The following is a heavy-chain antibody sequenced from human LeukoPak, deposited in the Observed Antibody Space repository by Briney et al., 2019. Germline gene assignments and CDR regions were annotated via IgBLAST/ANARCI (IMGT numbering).Heavy chain of an antibody. CDR2: ISYDGSNK. J-gene: IGHJ4*02. D-gene: IGHD5-24*01. Sequence: PGGSLRLSCAASGFTFSSYGMHWVRQAPGKGLEWVAVISYDGSNKYYADSVKGRFTISRDNSKNTLYLQMNSLRAEDTAVYCARGEIEVEMATDYWGQGTLVTVSS. CDR3: ARGEIEVEMATDY. CDR1: GFTFSSYG. V-gene: IGHV3-30*03.